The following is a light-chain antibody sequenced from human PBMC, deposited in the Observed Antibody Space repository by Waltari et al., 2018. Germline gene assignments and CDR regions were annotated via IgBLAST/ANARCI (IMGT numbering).Light chain of an antibody. Sequence: QSALTQPASVSGSPGQSITISCTGTSSDIGNYNLVSWYQQHPGKAPKLIIYDVSNRPSGVSNRFSGSWSGNTASLTISGLQAEDEADYYCNSYTTGSTLTVIFGGGTKLTVL. V-gene: IGLV2-14*03. CDR3: NSYTTGSTLTVI. J-gene: IGLJ2*01. CDR2: DVS. CDR1: SSDIGNYNL.